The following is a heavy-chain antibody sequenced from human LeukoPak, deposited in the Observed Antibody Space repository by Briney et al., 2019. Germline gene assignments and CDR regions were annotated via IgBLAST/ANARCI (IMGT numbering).Heavy chain of an antibody. V-gene: IGHV3-7*01. D-gene: IGHD3-10*01. CDR3: TRDSQGPGTYSTDH. CDR2: MNKDGSRK. Sequence: PGGSLRLSCVASGFTFSSSWMSWVRQGPGKGPEWVANMNKDGSRKYYVDSVKGRFTISRDNAKNSLFLQMNGLRDEDTAVYYCTRDSQGPGTYSTDHWGQGTLVTVSS. J-gene: IGHJ4*02. CDR1: GFTFSSSW.